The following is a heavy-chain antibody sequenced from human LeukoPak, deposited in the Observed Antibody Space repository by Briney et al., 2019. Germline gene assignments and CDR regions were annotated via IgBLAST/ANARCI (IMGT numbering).Heavy chain of an antibody. CDR3: ARERAVAGKPDAFDI. V-gene: IGHV1-8*01. CDR1: GYTFTSYD. J-gene: IGHJ3*02. CDR2: MNPNSGNT. Sequence: ASVKVSCKASGYTFTSYDINWVRQATGQGLEWMGWMNPNSGNTGYAQKFQGRVTITADESTSTAYMELSSLRSEDTAVYYCARERAVAGKPDAFDIWGQGTMVTVSS. D-gene: IGHD6-19*01.